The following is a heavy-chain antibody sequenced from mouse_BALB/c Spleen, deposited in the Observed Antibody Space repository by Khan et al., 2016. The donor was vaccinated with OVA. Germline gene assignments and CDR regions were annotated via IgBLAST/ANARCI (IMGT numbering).Heavy chain of an antibody. J-gene: IGHJ4*01. CDR2: IGPGSGNP. D-gene: IGHD1-1*01. CDR1: GYTFTSYW. Sequence: DLVKPGASVKLSCKASGYTFTSYWINWIKQRPGQGLEWVGPIGPGSGNPYYNEIFKGKATLTVETYSTTVYIQLTSLSSEDSAVYFCARSNDYGNGLYAMDYWGQGTAVTVSP. CDR3: ARSNDYGNGLYAMDY. V-gene: IGHV1S41*01.